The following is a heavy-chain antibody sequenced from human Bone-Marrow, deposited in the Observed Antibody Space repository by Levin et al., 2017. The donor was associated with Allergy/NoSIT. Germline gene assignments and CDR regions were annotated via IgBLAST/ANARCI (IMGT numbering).Heavy chain of an antibody. CDR2: FYHSGTS. V-gene: IGHV4-38-2*02. J-gene: IGHJ3*02. Sequence: NSSETLSLDCSVFGYSITTNYFWAWIRQPPGKSLEWLGSFYHSGTSYYNPSLNSRVRISVDTSSNQLSLKLSSVTAADTAVYYCARDSSRGDRHDSLDIWGQGTTVIVSS. D-gene: IGHD3-16*01. CDR1: GYSITTNYF. CDR3: ARDSSRGDRHDSLDI.